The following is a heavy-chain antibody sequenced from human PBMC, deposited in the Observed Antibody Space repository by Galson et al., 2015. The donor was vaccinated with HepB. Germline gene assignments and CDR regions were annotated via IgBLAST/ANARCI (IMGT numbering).Heavy chain of an antibody. CDR2: ISYDGSNK. CDR1: GFTFSSYG. Sequence: SLRLSCAASGFTFSSYGMHWVRQAPGKGLEWVAVISYDGSNKYYADSVKGRFTISRDNSKNTLYLQMNSLRAEDTAVYYCAKERLWFGEPENWFDPWGQGTLVTVSS. J-gene: IGHJ5*02. CDR3: AKERLWFGEPENWFDP. D-gene: IGHD3-10*01. V-gene: IGHV3-30*18.